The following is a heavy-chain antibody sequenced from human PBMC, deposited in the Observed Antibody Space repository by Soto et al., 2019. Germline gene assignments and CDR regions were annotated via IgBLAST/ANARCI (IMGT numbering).Heavy chain of an antibody. J-gene: IGHJ6*03. D-gene: IGHD3-10*01. CDR1: GFTFSSYA. CDR3: AKGSGEYYYYMDV. V-gene: IGHV3-23*01. CDR2: ISGTGGST. Sequence: GSLRLSCAASGFTFSSYAMSWVRQAPGKGLEWVSAISGTGGSTYYADSVKGRFSISRDNSKNTLYLQMNSLRAEDTAVYYCAKGSGEYYYYMDVWGKGTTVTVSS.